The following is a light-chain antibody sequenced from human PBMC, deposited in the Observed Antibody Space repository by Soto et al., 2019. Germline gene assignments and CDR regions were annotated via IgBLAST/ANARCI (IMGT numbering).Light chain of an antibody. CDR1: SSDVGSYNL. V-gene: IGLV2-23*01. Sequence: QSALTQPASVSGSPGQSITISCTGTSSDVGSYNLVSWYQQHPGKAPKLMIYEGSKRPSGVSNRFSGSKSGNTASLTISGLQAEDEADYYCCVAVFGGGTKLTVL. CDR3: CVAV. J-gene: IGLJ2*01. CDR2: EGS.